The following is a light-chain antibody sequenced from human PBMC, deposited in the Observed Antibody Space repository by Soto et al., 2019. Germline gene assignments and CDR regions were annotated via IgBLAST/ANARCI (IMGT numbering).Light chain of an antibody. J-gene: IGLJ2*01. CDR3: CSYAGSSTHVV. CDR1: SSDVGSYNL. V-gene: IGLV2-23*01. CDR2: EGS. Sequence: QSALTQPASVSGSPGQSITISCTGTSSDVGSYNLVSWCQQHPGKAPKLMIYEGSKRPSGVSNRFSGSKSGNTASLTISGLQADDEADYYCCSYAGSSTHVVFGGGTKLTVL.